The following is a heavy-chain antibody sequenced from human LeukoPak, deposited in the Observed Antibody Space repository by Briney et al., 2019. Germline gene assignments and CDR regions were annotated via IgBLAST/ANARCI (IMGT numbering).Heavy chain of an antibody. D-gene: IGHD7-27*01. J-gene: IGHJ3*02. CDR2: IYYSGST. CDR1: GGSISSSSYY. Sequence: SETLSLTCTVSGGSISSSSYYWGWIRQPPGKGLEWIGSIYYSGSTYYNPSLKSRVTISVDTSKNQFSLKLSSVTAADTAVYYCARDRVTGQNTGGLDAFDIWGQGTMVTVSS. V-gene: IGHV4-39*07. CDR3: ARDRVTGQNTGGLDAFDI.